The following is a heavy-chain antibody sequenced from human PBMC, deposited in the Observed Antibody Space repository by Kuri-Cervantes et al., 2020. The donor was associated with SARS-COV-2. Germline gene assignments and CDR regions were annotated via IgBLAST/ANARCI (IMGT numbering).Heavy chain of an antibody. J-gene: IGHJ4*01. CDR2: IWYDGSNK. V-gene: IGHV3-33*06. Sequence: GESLSLSCAASGFTFSSYGMHWVRQAPGKGLEWVAVIWYDGSNKYYADSVKGRFTISRDNSKNTLYLQMNSLIAEDTAVYYCAKDGCSSTSCYLGYYFDDWGQGTTVTVSS. CDR3: AKDGCSSTSCYLGYYFDD. D-gene: IGHD2-2*01. CDR1: GFTFSSYG.